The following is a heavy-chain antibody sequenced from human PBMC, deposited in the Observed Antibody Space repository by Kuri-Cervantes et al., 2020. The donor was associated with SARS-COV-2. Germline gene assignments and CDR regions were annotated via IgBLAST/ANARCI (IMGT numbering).Heavy chain of an antibody. J-gene: IGHJ5*02. CDR3: ATILFGEHWFDP. CDR1: GASMSDPMSHYY. CDR2: IFHTGSN. Sequence: SETLSLTCTVSGASMSDPMSHYYWNWIRLTPGKGLEWIGYIFHTGSNSQNPSLKSRVTISLDTSKNQFSLSLNSVTPADTAVYYCATILFGEHWFDPWGQGILVTVSS. V-gene: IGHV4-61*01. D-gene: IGHD3-10*01.